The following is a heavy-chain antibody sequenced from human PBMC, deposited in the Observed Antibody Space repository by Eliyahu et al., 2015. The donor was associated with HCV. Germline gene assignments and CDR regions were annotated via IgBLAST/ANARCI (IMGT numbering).Heavy chain of an antibody. V-gene: IGHV3-66*02. CDR2: IYSGGST. D-gene: IGHD3-22*01. Sequence: EVQLVESGGGLVQPGGSLRLSCAASGFTVSSNYMSWVRQAPGKGLEWVSVIYSGGSTYYAGPRKGRFTISRDNSKNTLYLQMNSLRAEDTAVYYCARGPHARVVHYYFDYWGQGTLVTVSS. CDR3: ARGPHARVVHYYFDY. J-gene: IGHJ4*02. CDR1: GFTVSSNY.